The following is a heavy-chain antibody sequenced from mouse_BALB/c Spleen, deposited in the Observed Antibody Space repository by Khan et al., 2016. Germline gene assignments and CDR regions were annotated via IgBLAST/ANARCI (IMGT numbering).Heavy chain of an antibody. CDR3: ARYGNYYFDY. Sequence: QVQLQQSGAELMKPGASVKISCKATGYTFSSYWIEWVKQRPGHGLEWIGEILPGSGSTNYHEKFKGKATFTADTSSNTAYMQLSSLTSEDSAVYYCARYGNYYFDYWGQGTTLTVSS. D-gene: IGHD2-1*01. J-gene: IGHJ2*01. CDR1: GYTFSSYW. V-gene: IGHV1-9*01. CDR2: ILPGSGST.